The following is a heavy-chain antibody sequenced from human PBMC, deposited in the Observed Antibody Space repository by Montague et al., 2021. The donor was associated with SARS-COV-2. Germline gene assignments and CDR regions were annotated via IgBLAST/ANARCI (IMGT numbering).Heavy chain of an antibody. CDR3: ARDIAVAGLFDY. Sequence: TLSLTCTVSGGSISSGSYYWGWIRQPPGKGLEWIGRISISGSTNYNPSLKSRVTISVDTPKNQFSLKLSSVTAADTAVYYCARDIAVAGLFDYWGQGTLVTVSS. V-gene: IGHV4-61*02. CDR2: ISISGST. J-gene: IGHJ4*02. CDR1: GGSISSGSYY. D-gene: IGHD6-19*01.